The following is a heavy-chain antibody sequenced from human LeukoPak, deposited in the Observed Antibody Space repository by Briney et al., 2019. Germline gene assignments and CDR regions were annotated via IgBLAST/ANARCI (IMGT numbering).Heavy chain of an antibody. CDR1: GGSFSGYY. V-gene: IGHV4-34*01. D-gene: IGHD2-2*01. J-gene: IGHJ4*02. CDR3: ARVGYCSSTSCPSGY. Sequence: PSETLSLTCAAYGGSFSGYYWSWIRQPPGKGLEWIGEINHSGSTNYNPSLKSRVTISVDTSKNQSSLKLSSVTAADTAVYYCARVGYCSSTSCPSGYWGRGTLVTVSS. CDR2: INHSGST.